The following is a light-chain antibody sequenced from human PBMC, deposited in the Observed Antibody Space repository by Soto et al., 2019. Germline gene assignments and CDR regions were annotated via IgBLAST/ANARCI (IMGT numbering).Light chain of an antibody. Sequence: DLQVTQSPSSVSASVGDRVTITCRATRDISRWLAWYQQKPGKAPKLVIYAASNLHSGVQSRFSGSGSRTDFTLTINSLQPDDFATYYSQQSNSFPYTFGQGTKLEI. V-gene: IGKV1-12*01. CDR1: RDISRW. J-gene: IGKJ2*01. CDR3: QQSNSFPYT. CDR2: AAS.